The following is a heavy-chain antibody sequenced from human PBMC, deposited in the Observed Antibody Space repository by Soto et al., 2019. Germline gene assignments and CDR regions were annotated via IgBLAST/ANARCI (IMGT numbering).Heavy chain of an antibody. D-gene: IGHD6-6*01. V-gene: IGHV1-2*02. Sequence: GSSVKVSCKASGYTFTGYYMHWVRQAPGQGLEWMGWINPNSGGTNYAQKFQGRVTMTRDTSISTAYMELSRLRSDDTAVYYCARRSSSGRWCGMDVWGHGTTVTVSS. CDR2: INPNSGGT. J-gene: IGHJ6*02. CDR1: GYTFTGYY. CDR3: ARRSSSGRWCGMDV.